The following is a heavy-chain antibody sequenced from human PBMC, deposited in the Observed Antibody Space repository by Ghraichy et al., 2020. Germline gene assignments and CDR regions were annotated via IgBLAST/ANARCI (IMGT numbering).Heavy chain of an antibody. V-gene: IGHV4-59*01. CDR2: IYFNGNT. J-gene: IGHJ4*02. D-gene: IGHD4-23*01. Sequence: SQTLSLTCTVSTDSMSPYYWGWIRQPPGKGLEWLGNIYFNGNTNYNPSLKSRVTISVDTSNKQFSLKLNSLTAADTAVYYCARAGWELLGNTNYYFDYWGQGTLVTVSS. CDR1: TDSMSPYY. CDR3: ARAGWELLGNTNYYFDY.